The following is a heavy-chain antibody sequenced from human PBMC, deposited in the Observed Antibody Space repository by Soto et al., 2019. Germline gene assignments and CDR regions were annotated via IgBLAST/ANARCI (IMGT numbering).Heavy chain of an antibody. CDR2: IYYNGNT. CDR1: GGSISSSSCC. V-gene: IGHV4-39*01. CDR3: ARLRIYCSGGTCYYYFDY. D-gene: IGHD2-15*01. J-gene: IGHJ4*02. Sequence: PSETLSLTCTVSGGSISSSSCCRVCIRLPPGKGLEWIGNIYYNGNTYYNPSLKSGVTISVDTSKSQFSLKLSSVTAADTAVYYCARLRIYCSGGTCYYYFDYWGQGTLVTVSS.